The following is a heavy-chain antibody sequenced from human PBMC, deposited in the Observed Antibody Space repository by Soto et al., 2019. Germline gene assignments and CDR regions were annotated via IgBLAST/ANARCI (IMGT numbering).Heavy chain of an antibody. V-gene: IGHV3-30*18. Sequence: SGGSLRLSCAASGFTFSSYGMHWVRQAPGEGLEWVAVISYDGSNKYYADSVKGRFTISRDNSKNTLYLQMNSLRAEDTAVYYCAKDRSLVRGPMPYWGQGTLVTVSS. CDR1: GFTFSSYG. CDR2: ISYDGSNK. D-gene: IGHD3-10*01. CDR3: AKDRSLVRGPMPY. J-gene: IGHJ4*02.